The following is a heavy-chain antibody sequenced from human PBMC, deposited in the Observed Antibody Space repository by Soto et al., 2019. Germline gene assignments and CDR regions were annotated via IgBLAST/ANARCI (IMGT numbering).Heavy chain of an antibody. V-gene: IGHV3-23*01. CDR2: ISANGQGI. J-gene: IGHJ4*02. D-gene: IGHD5-12*01. CDR3: ARARGNDWYSDY. Sequence: GGSLRLSCAASGFTFSTYALSWVRQAPGKGLEWVSAISANGQGIYYADSVRGRFTISRDNSKNTIFLHMDSLRAEDTAVYYCARARGNDWYSDYWGQGTLVTVSS. CDR1: GFTFSTYA.